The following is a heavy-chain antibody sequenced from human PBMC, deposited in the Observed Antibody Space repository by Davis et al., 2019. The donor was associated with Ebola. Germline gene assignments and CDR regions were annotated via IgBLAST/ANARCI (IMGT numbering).Heavy chain of an antibody. Sequence: SETLSLTCAVSGGSISSSNWWSWVRQPPGKGLEWIGEIYHSGSTNYNPSLKSRVTISVDTSKNQFSLKLSSVTAADTAVYYCARESGSYSSFFDYWGQGTLVTVSS. J-gene: IGHJ4*02. CDR2: IYHSGST. D-gene: IGHD1-26*01. CDR3: ARESGSYSSFFDY. CDR1: GGSISSSNW. V-gene: IGHV4-4*02.